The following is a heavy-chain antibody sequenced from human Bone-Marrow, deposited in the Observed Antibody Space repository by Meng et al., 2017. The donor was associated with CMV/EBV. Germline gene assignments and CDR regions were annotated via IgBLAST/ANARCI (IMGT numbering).Heavy chain of an antibody. Sequence: ASVKVSCKASGYTFTSYYMHWVRQAPGQGLEWMGIINPSGGSTSYAQKFQGRVTMTRDTSTSTVYMELSRLRSDDTAVYYCARVSITGIDYWGQGTLVTVSS. CDR3: ARVSITGIDY. V-gene: IGHV1-46*01. D-gene: IGHD1-20*01. J-gene: IGHJ4*02. CDR1: GYTFTSYY. CDR2: INPSGGST.